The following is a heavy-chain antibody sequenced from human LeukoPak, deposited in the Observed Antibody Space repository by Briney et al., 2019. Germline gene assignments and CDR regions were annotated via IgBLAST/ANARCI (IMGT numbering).Heavy chain of an antibody. CDR2: INPNSGGT. V-gene: IGHV1-2*02. Sequence: ASVRVSCKTSGYTFIGYYMHWVRQAPGQGLEWMGWINPNSGGTNYAQKFQGRVTMTRDTSISTAYMELSRLRSDDTAVYYCARGWSSRRGYCSGGSCYRAFDIWGQGTMVTVSS. J-gene: IGHJ3*02. D-gene: IGHD2-15*01. CDR1: GYTFIGYY. CDR3: ARGWSSRRGYCSGGSCYRAFDI.